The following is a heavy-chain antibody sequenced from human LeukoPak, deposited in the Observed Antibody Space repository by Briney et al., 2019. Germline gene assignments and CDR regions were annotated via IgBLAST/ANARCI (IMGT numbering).Heavy chain of an antibody. V-gene: IGHV1-69*06. D-gene: IGHD1-26*01. CDR1: GGTFSSYA. J-gene: IGHJ4*02. Sequence: GASVKVSCTASGGTFSSYAISWVRQAPGQGLEWMGGIIPIFGTANYAQKFQGRVTITADKSTSTAYMELSSLRSEDTAVYYCARFGGSSYFDYWGQGTLVTVSS. CDR3: ARFGGSSYFDY. CDR2: IIPIFGTA.